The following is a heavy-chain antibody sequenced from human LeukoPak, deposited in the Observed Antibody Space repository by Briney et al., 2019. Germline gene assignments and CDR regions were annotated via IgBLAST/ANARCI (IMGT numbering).Heavy chain of an antibody. V-gene: IGHV4-59*01. Sequence: PSETLSLTCTVSGGSISSYYWSWNRQPPGTGLEWIVYIHYSGSTNYNPSLKSRVTISVDTSKNQFSLKLSSVTAADTAVYYCARVRDRSGYFYDFDYWGQGTLVTVSS. CDR1: GGSISSYY. CDR2: IHYSGST. J-gene: IGHJ4*02. CDR3: ARVRDRSGYFYDFDY. D-gene: IGHD3-22*01.